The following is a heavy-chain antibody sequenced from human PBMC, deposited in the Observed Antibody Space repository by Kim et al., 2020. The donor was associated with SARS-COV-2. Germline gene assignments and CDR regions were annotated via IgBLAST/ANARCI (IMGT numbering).Heavy chain of an antibody. CDR2: ISSSSSYI. Sequence: GGSLRLSCAASGFTFSSYSMNWVRQAPGKGLEWVSSISSSSSYIYYADSVKGRFTISRDNAKNSLYLQMNSLRAEDTAVYYCAREGGYSGSADYWGQGTLVTVSS. CDR3: AREGGYSGSADY. D-gene: IGHD6-6*01. V-gene: IGHV3-21*01. CDR1: GFTFSSYS. J-gene: IGHJ4*02.